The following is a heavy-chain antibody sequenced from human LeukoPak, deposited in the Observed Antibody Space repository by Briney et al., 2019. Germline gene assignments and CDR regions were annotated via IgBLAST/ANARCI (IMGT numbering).Heavy chain of an antibody. D-gene: IGHD1-7*01. CDR2: IYYSGST. Sequence: SQTLSLTCTVSGGSLSSGDYYWSWIRQPPGKGLEWIGYIYYSGSTYYNPSLKSRVTISVDTSKNQFSLKLSSVTAADTAVYYCARAAGWNYLDYWGQGTLVTVSS. V-gene: IGHV4-30-4*08. CDR1: GGSLSSGDYY. CDR3: ARAAGWNYLDY. J-gene: IGHJ4*02.